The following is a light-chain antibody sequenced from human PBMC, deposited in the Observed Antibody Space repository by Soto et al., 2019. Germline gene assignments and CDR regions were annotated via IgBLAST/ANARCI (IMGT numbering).Light chain of an antibody. CDR2: AAS. Sequence: DIQLTQSPSFLSASVGDRVIITCRASQGISSYLAWYQQKPRKAPKLLIYAASTLQSGVPSRFSGSGSGTEFTLTIGSLQPEDFATYYCQHLHSYPLTFGGGTKVDIK. V-gene: IGKV1-9*01. J-gene: IGKJ4*01. CDR1: QGISSY. CDR3: QHLHSYPLT.